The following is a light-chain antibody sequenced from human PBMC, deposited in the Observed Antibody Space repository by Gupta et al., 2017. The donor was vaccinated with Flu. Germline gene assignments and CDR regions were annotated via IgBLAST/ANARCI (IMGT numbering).Light chain of an antibody. Sequence: QSALTQPASVSGSPGQSIAISCPGSSSDVGAYNYVSWYQQHPGKAPKLIIYDVTNRPSGVSTRFSGSKSGNTASLTISGLQAEDEADYYCSSYGAVGLFGGGTKVTVL. CDR3: SSYGAVGL. CDR1: SSDVGAYNY. V-gene: IGLV2-14*01. J-gene: IGLJ3*02. CDR2: DVT.